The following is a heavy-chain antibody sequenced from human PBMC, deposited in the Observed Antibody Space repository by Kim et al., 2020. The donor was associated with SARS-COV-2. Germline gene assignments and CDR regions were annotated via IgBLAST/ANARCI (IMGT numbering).Heavy chain of an antibody. Sequence: SETLSLTCTVSGGSISSGGYYWSWIRQHPGKGLEWIGYIYYSGSTYYNPSLKSRVTISVDTSKNQFSLKLSSVTAADTAVYYCARGPQSYGDYLAYYFDYWGQGTLVTVSS. V-gene: IGHV4-31*03. CDR2: IYYSGST. CDR3: ARGPQSYGDYLAYYFDY. D-gene: IGHD4-17*01. CDR1: GGSISSGGYY. J-gene: IGHJ4*02.